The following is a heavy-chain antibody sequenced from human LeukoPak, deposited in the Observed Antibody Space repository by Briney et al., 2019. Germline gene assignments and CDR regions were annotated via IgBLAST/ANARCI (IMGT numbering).Heavy chain of an antibody. J-gene: IGHJ4*02. CDR1: GGTFSSYA. Sequence: ASVKVSCKASGGTFSSYAISWVRQAPGQGLEWMGGIIPIFGTANYAQKFQGRVTITTDESTSTAYMELSSLRSGDTVVYYCARETPCGGDCYSSHWGQGALVTVSS. CDR3: ARETPCGGDCYSSH. D-gene: IGHD2-21*02. CDR2: IIPIFGTA. V-gene: IGHV1-69*05.